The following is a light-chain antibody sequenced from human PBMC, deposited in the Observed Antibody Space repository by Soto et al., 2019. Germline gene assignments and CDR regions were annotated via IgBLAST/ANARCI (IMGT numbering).Light chain of an antibody. CDR3: QQHDNVPYT. CDR2: DTS. CDR1: QXXXNS. J-gene: IGKJ2*01. V-gene: IGKV1-33*01. Sequence: DIXMTQSPSSLSAXVGDXVTIXXXASQXXXNSLNWYQQKAGQAPKLLIYDTSNLETGVPSRFSGSGSGTDFTLTISSLQADDIATYYCQQHDNVPYTFGQGTRLEIK.